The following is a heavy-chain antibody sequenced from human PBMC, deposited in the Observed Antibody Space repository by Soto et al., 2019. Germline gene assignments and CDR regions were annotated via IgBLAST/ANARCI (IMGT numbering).Heavy chain of an antibody. V-gene: IGHV1-18*01. CDR3: ARDRHGTGAFDI. CDR1: GYTFTSYG. D-gene: IGHD1-1*01. CDR2: ISAYNGNT. J-gene: IGHJ3*02. Sequence: QVQLVQSGAEVKKPGASVKVSCKASGYTFTSYGICWVRQAPGQGLEWMGWISAYNGNTNYAQKIQGRVTMTTDTSTSAAYTAGSSLRSSDTAVYYCARDRHGTGAFDIWGQRTMVNVSS.